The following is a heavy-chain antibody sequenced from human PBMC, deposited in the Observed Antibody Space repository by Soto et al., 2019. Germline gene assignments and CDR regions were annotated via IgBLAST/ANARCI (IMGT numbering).Heavy chain of an antibody. J-gene: IGHJ4*02. CDR3: ARENSVAGYFDY. Sequence: ASLKVPLHAFGYTFTGHGISRVRQAPGQGLEWMGWISAYNGNTNYAQKLQGRVTMTTDTSTSTAYMELRSLRSDDTAVYYCARENSVAGYFDYWGQGTLVTVS. CDR1: GYTFTGHG. V-gene: IGHV1-18*01. CDR2: ISAYNGNT. D-gene: IGHD6-19*01.